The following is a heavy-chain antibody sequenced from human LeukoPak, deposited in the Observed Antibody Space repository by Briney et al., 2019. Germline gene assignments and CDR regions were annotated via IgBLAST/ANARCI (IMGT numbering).Heavy chain of an antibody. CDR2: IYYSGNT. CDR3: ARGDSSSWYYFDY. CDR1: GVSISSSNSY. V-gene: IGHV4-39*01. D-gene: IGHD6-13*01. Sequence: SETLSLTCTVSGVSISSSNSYWGWIRQPPGKGLEWIGSIYYSGNTYYNASLKSQVSISIDMSKNQFSLKLSSVTAADTAVYYCARGDSSSWYYFDYWGQGTLVTVSS. J-gene: IGHJ4*02.